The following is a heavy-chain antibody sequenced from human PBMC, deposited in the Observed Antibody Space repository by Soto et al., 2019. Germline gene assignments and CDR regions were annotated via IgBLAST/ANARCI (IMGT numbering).Heavy chain of an antibody. D-gene: IGHD2-15*01. V-gene: IGHV3-21*01. CDR2: IRGFSPYT. CDR1: GFTFRTYT. J-gene: IGHJ6*02. Sequence: EVQLVESGGGLVKPGGSLRLSCVASGFTFRTYTMNWVRQAPGKGLEWVSGIRGFSPYTFYAESVKGRFTISRDNAKNSLCLQMNSLGVEDTAVYYCARDRGYDAHDYYYNAMDVWGQGTTVTVSS. CDR3: ARDRGYDAHDYYYNAMDV.